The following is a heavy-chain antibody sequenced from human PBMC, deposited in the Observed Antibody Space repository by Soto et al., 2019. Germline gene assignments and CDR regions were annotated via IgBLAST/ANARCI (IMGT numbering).Heavy chain of an antibody. Sequence: GGFLRLSCAASGFTFSSYSMNWVRQAPGKGLEWVSSISSSSSYIYYADSVKGRFTISRDNAKNSLYLQMNSLRAEDTAVYYCAREHYDFWSASKSNYYYYMDVWGKGNPGHRLL. D-gene: IGHD3-3*01. J-gene: IGHJ6*03. V-gene: IGHV3-21*01. CDR2: ISSSSSYI. CDR1: GFTFSSYS. CDR3: AREHYDFWSASKSNYYYYMDV.